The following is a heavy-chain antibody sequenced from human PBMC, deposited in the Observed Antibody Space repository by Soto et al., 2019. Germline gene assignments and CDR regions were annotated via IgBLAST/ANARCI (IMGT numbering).Heavy chain of an antibody. V-gene: IGHV4-39*01. D-gene: IGHD2-2*01. CDR1: GGCISSSSYY. CDR3: ARQHIVVVPATSPWFDP. Sequence: SETLSLTCTVSGGCISSSSYYWGWIRQPPGKGLEWIGSIYYSGSTYYNPSLKSRVTISVDTSKNQFSLKLSSVTAADTAVYYCARQHIVVVPATSPWFDPWGQGILVT. J-gene: IGHJ5*02. CDR2: IYYSGST.